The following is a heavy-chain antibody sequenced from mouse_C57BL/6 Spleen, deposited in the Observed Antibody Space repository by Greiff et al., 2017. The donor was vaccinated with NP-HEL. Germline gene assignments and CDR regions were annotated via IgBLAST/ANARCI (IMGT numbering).Heavy chain of an antibody. CDR1: GYSITSGYY. CDR3: ARDSAHTTGRGFAY. CDR2: ISYDGSN. V-gene: IGHV3-6*01. Sequence: EVKLVESGPGLVKPSQSLSLTCSVTGYSITSGYYWNWIRQFPGNKLEWMGYISYDGSNNYNPSLKNRISITRDTSKNQFFLKLNSVTTEDTATYYCARDSAHTTGRGFAYWGQGTLVTVSA. J-gene: IGHJ3*01. D-gene: IGHD1-1*01.